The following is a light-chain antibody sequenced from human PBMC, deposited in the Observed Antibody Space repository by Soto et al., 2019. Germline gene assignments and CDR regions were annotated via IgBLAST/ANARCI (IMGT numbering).Light chain of an antibody. CDR3: ATWDERLNGWV. CDR2: TND. CDR1: TSNIGGNA. Sequence: QSVLAQPPSASATPGQRVTITCPGSTSNIGGNAVNWYQQVSGTAPRLLIYTNDQRPSGVPDRFSGSKSGTSASLAISGLQSEDEADYFCATWDERLNGWVFGGGTQLTVL. V-gene: IGLV1-44*01. J-gene: IGLJ3*02.